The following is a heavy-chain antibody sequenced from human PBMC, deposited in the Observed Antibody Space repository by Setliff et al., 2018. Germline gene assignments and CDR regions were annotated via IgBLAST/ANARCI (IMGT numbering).Heavy chain of an antibody. J-gene: IGHJ5*02. Sequence: GASVKVSCKASGYTFTTYYMHWVRQAPGQGLEWMGWISAYSGDTIYAQNYQGRVTMTTDTSTSTAYMELRSLRPDDTAVYYCAKDRVEVVVAAPQARFDPWGQGTLVTVSS. CDR3: AKDRVEVVVAAPQARFDP. D-gene: IGHD2-15*01. CDR1: GYTFTTYY. V-gene: IGHV1-18*04. CDR2: ISAYSGDT.